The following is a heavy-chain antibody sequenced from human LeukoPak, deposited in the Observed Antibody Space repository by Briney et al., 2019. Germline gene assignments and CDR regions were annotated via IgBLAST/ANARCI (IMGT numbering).Heavy chain of an antibody. CDR2: IYYSGST. Sequence: SETLSLTCTVSGGSISSYYWSWIRQPPGKGLEWIGYIYYSGSTNYNPSLKSRVTISVDTSKNQFSLKLTPVTAADTAIYYCARVGGMLTINNEAFDIWGQGTVVTVS. D-gene: IGHD5-24*01. V-gene: IGHV4-59*01. J-gene: IGHJ3*02. CDR3: ARVGGMLTINNEAFDI. CDR1: GGSISSYY.